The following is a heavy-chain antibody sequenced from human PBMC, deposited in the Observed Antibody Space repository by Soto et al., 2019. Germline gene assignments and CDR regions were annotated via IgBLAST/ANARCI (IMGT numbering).Heavy chain of an antibody. D-gene: IGHD3-10*01. CDR1: GFSLDSNGCG. CDR3: AHRPGFSMAFDY. J-gene: IGHJ4*02. CDR2: IYWDGDT. Sequence: SGPTLVNPTQTLTLTCIFSGFSLDSNGCGVGLIREPPGKALEWLARIYWDGDTRFSPSLNSRLAITKDTSKSQVFLTMTQMDPVDTATYYCAHRPGFSMAFDYWGPGSLVTVSS. V-gene: IGHV2-5*02.